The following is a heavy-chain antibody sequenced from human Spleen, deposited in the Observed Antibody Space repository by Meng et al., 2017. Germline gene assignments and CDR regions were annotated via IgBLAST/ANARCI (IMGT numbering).Heavy chain of an antibody. CDR2: IRHDGREK. J-gene: IGHJ3*02. CDR1: GFTFNSYW. V-gene: IGHV3-7*01. CDR3: ARTISPHAFDI. Sequence: GESLKISCVDSGFTFNSYWMSWVRQAPGKGLEWVANIRHDGREKDYVGSVKGRFTISRDNARNSLYLQMNSLRAGDTAVYYCARTISPHAFDIWGQGTLVTVSS. D-gene: IGHD3-3*01.